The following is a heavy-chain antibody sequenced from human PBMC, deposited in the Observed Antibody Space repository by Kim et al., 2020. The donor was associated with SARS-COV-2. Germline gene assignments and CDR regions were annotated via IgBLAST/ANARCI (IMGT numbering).Heavy chain of an antibody. CDR2: IVVGSGNT. J-gene: IGHJ4*02. CDR3: AAGPLGGSGSNIDY. Sequence: SVKVSCKASGFTFTSSAMQWVRQARGQRLEWIGWIVVGSGNTNYAQKFQERVTITRDMSTSTAYMELSSLRSEDTAVYYCAAGPLGGSGSNIDYWGQGTLVTVSS. V-gene: IGHV1-58*02. D-gene: IGHD6-19*01. CDR1: GFTFTSSA.